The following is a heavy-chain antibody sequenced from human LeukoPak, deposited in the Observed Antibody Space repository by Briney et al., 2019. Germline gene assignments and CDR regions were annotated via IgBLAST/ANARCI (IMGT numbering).Heavy chain of an antibody. V-gene: IGHV3-74*01. CDR2: INGDGSGI. Sequence: QPGGSLRLSCAASGFTFSNYWMHWVRQAPGKGLVWVSRINGDGSGISYADSVKGRFTISRDNAKNSLYLQMNSLRAEDTALYYCAKDVTYSSSVGGSYDYWGQGTLVTVSS. CDR1: GFTFSNYW. J-gene: IGHJ4*02. CDR3: AKDVTYSSSVGGSYDY. D-gene: IGHD6-6*01.